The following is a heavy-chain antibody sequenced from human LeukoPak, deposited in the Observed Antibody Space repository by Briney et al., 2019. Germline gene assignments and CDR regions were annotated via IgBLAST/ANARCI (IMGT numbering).Heavy chain of an antibody. Sequence: QPGRSLRLSCAAAGFTFSSFGMRWVRQAPGKGLEWVALISYDGSYKYFADSVKGRFTISRDNSKNTLYLQMNSLRAEDTAVYYCARDMPLHYYDSSGTFDYWGQGALVTVSS. CDR1: GFTFSSFG. V-gene: IGHV3-30*03. CDR2: ISYDGSYK. J-gene: IGHJ4*02. D-gene: IGHD3-22*01. CDR3: ARDMPLHYYDSSGTFDY.